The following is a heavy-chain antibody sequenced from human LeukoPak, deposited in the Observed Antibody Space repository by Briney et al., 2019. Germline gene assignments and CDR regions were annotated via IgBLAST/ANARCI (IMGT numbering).Heavy chain of an antibody. CDR2: IIPILGIA. D-gene: IGHD3-10*01. J-gene: IGHJ5*01. V-gene: IGHV1-69*04. CDR3: ARAFTITMVRGVDNWFDT. CDR1: GGTFSSYA. Sequence: SVKVSCKASGGTFSSYAISWVRQAPGQGLEWMGRIIPILGIANYAQKFQGRVTITADKSTSTAYMELSSLRSEDTAVCYCARAFTITMVRGVDNWFDTWGQGTLVTVSS.